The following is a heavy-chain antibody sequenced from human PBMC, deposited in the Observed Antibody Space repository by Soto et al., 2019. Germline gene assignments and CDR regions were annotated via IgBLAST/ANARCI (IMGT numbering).Heavy chain of an antibody. CDR2: ISYDGSNK. V-gene: IGHV3-30-3*01. CDR3: APPAGAFDY. CDR1: GFTFSSYA. J-gene: IGHJ4*02. D-gene: IGHD7-27*01. Sequence: GGSLRLSCAASGFTFSSYAMHWVRQAPGKGLEWVAVISYDGSNKYYADSVKGRFTISRDNSKNTLYLQMNSLRAEDTAVYYCAPPAGAFDYWGQGTLVTVSA.